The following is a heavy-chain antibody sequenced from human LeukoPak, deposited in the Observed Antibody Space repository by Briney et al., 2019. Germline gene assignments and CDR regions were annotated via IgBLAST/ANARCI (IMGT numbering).Heavy chain of an antibody. D-gene: IGHD3-3*01. CDR3: ATYREGEWLSPEYYFDY. J-gene: IGHJ4*02. CDR1: GYTLTELS. V-gene: IGHV1-24*01. CDR2: FDPEDGET. Sequence: ASVKVSCKVSGYTLTELSMHWVRQAPGKGLEWMGGFDPEDGETIYAQKFQGRVTMTEDTSTDTAYMELSSLRSEDTAVYYCATYREGEWLSPEYYFDYWGQGTLVTVSS.